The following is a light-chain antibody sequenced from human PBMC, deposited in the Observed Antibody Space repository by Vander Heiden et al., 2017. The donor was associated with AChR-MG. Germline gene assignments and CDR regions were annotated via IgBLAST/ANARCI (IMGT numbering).Light chain of an antibody. J-gene: IGKJ2*01. V-gene: IGKV3-11*01. CDR3: QQRNNGPPVYT. Sequence: IVLTQSPATLSLSPGERATLSCRASQRVSSYLAWYQQKPGQPPRLLIYDASNRATGIPARFSGSGSGKDFTLTISSLEPEDFEVYYCQQRNNGPPVYTFGQGTKLEIK. CDR1: QRVSSY. CDR2: DAS.